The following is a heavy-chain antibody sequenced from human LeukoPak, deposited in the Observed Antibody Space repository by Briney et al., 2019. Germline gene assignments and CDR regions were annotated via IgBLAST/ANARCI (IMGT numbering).Heavy chain of an antibody. V-gene: IGHV3-9*01. CDR3: AKDGVGSGSYYGFDY. D-gene: IGHD3-10*01. CDR1: GFTFDDYA. CDR2: ISWNSDTR. Sequence: GGSLRLSCAASGFTFDDYAVHWVRQVPGKGLEWVAGISWNSDTRGYVDSVKGRFTISRDNSKNTLYLQMNSLRAEDTAVYYCAKDGVGSGSYYGFDYWGQGTLVTVSS. J-gene: IGHJ4*02.